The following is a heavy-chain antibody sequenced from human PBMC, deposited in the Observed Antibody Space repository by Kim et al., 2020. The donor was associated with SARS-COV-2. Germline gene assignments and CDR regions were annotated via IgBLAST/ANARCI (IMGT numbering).Heavy chain of an antibody. CDR2: LSGSGGYT. D-gene: IGHD1-1*01. CDR3: AKKGIPVLGQWYFGL. J-gene: IGHJ2*01. Sequence: GGSLRLSCAASGFTFSSFAMTWVRQAPGKGLEWVSILSGSGGYTFYADSVKGRFTISRDNSKNTLCLQMNSLTAEDTAVYYCAKKGIPVLGQWYFGLWGRGTLGTVSS. CDR1: GFTFSSFA. V-gene: IGHV3-23*01.